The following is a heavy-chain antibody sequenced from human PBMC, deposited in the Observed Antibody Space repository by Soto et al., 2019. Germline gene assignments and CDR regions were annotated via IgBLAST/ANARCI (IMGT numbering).Heavy chain of an antibody. CDR2: SYFTGAT. CDR1: GGSITGYY. CDR3: ARERTPRSGFDY. V-gene: IGHV4-59*01. Sequence: QVQLQESRPGLVKPSDTLSLTCTVSGGSITGYYWSWIRQPPGKGLEWIGCSYFTGATNYNPSLKSRVTISVDTSKNQFSLNLRSVTAADTAVYYCARERTPRSGFDYWGQRALVTVAP. J-gene: IGHJ4*02. D-gene: IGHD1-26*01.